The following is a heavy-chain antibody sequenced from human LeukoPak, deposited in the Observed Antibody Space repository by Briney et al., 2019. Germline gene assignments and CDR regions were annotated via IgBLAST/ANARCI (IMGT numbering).Heavy chain of an antibody. Sequence: PGGSLRLSCAASGFTFSSYAMIWVRQAPGKGLEWVSAISGSGGSTYYADSVKGRFTISRDNSKNTLYLQMNSLRAEDTAVYYCAQPTSRYSGSYGAANYFDYWGQGTLVTVSS. CDR1: GFTFSSYA. J-gene: IGHJ4*02. V-gene: IGHV3-23*01. D-gene: IGHD1-26*01. CDR3: AQPTSRYSGSYGAANYFDY. CDR2: ISGSGGST.